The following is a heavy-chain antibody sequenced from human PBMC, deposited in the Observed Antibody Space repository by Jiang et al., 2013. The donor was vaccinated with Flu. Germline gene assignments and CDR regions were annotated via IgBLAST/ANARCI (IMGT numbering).Heavy chain of an antibody. Sequence: VQLLESGGGLVQPGGSLRLSCAASGFTFSSYAMSWVRQAPGKGLEWVSAISGSGGSTYYADSVKGRFTISRDNSKNTLYLQMNSLRAEDTAVYYCAKAYVFGGNIFMGYYYGMDVWGQGTTVTVS. D-gene: IGHD2-15*01. CDR2: ISGSGGST. V-gene: IGHV3-23*01. CDR1: GFTFSSYA. CDR3: AKAYVFGGNIFMGYYYGMDV. J-gene: IGHJ6*02.